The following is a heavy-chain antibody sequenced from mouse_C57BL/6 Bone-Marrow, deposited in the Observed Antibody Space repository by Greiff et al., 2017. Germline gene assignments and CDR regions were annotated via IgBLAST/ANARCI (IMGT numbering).Heavy chain of an antibody. CDR1: GYTFTDYY. V-gene: IGHV1-19*01. D-gene: IGHD1-1*01. CDR3: AREGYGSLYAMDY. Sequence: EVQLQQSGPVLVKPGASVKMSCKASGYTFTDYYMNWVKQSHGKSLEWIGVINPYNGGTSYNQKFKGKATLTVDKSSSTAYMELNSLTSEDSAVYYCAREGYGSLYAMDYWGQGTSVTVSS. J-gene: IGHJ4*01. CDR2: INPYNGGT.